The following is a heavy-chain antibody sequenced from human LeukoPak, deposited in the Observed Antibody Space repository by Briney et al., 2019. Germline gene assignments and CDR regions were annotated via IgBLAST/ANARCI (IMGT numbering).Heavy chain of an antibody. V-gene: IGHV3-74*01. J-gene: IGHJ4*02. CDR3: ARGAGYSYGHNDY. CDR1: GFTFSSYW. Sequence: PGGSLRLSCAASGFTFSSYWMHWVRQAPGKGLVWVSRINSDGSSTSYADSVKGRFTISRDNAKNTLYLQMNSLRAEDTAVYYCARGAGYSYGHNDYWGQGTLLTVSS. CDR2: INSDGSST. D-gene: IGHD5-18*01.